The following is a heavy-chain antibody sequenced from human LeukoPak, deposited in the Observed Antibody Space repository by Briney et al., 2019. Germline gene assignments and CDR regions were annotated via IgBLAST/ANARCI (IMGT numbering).Heavy chain of an antibody. CDR1: GFTFSSYA. D-gene: IGHD1-26*01. V-gene: IGHV3-23*01. J-gene: IGHJ6*02. CDR3: AKALGGYYYYGMDV. Sequence: GGSLRLSCAASGFTFSSYAMSWVRQAPGKGLEWVSAISGSGGSTYYADSVKGRFTISRGNSKNTLYLQMNSLRAEDTAVYYCAKALGGYYYYGMDVWGQGTTVTVSS. CDR2: ISGSGGST.